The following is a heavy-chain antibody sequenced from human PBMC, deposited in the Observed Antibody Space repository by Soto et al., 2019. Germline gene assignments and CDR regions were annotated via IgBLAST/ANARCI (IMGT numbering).Heavy chain of an antibody. D-gene: IGHD3-10*01. Sequence: QVQLQESGPGLVKPSQTLSLTCTVTGDSITSGGYYWSWIRLHPGKGLEWLGYIYGGGGSGSTLNVPSIQSRITLSVDTSMTQFTLNLISVTVADTAVYFCARKQARYYSGIDYWGQGTLVTVS. CDR2: IYGGGGSGST. V-gene: IGHV4-31*03. CDR1: GDSITSGGYY. CDR3: ARKQARYYSGIDY. J-gene: IGHJ4*02.